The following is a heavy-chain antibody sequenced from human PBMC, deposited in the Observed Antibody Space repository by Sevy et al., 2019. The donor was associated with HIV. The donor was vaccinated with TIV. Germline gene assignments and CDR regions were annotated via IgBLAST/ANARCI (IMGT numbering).Heavy chain of an antibody. V-gene: IGHV4-34*01. CDR2: INDSGST. CDR3: ARRMKGGRYYYDSSGYIDY. J-gene: IGHJ4*02. D-gene: IGHD3-22*01. CDR1: GGSLSGYC. Sequence: SETLSLTCAVYGGSLSGYCWSWIRQPPGKGLEWIGEINDSGSTNYNPTLKSRVTISVDTSKNQFSLKLKSVTAADTAVYYCARRMKGGRYYYDSSGYIDYWGQGTLVTVSS.